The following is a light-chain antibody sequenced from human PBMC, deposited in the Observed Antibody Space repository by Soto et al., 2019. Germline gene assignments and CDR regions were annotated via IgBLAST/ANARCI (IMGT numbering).Light chain of an antibody. CDR1: QSVSNN. J-gene: IGKJ1*01. CDR3: QQYYSTPTWT. CDR2: GAS. Sequence: EVVTTQSPAKLSVSPGERASLSCGASQSVSNNLAWYQQKPGQAPRLLIHGASTRATGIPARFSGSGSGTDFTLTISNLQAEDVAVYYCQQYYSTPTWTFGQGTKV. V-gene: IGKV3-15*01.